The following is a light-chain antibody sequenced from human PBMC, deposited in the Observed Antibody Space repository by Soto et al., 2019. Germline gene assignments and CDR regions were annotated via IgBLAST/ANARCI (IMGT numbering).Light chain of an antibody. J-gene: IGLJ2*01. CDR2: EGT. CDR1: SSDVGNYNL. CDR3: CSYAGSGTLV. V-gene: IGLV2-23*01. Sequence: QSVLTQPASVSGSPGQSITISCTGTSSDVGNYNLVSWYQQHPGKAPKFMIYEGTKRPSGVSNRFSGSKSGNTASLTISGLQAEDEADYYCCSYAGSGTLVFGGGTKVTVL.